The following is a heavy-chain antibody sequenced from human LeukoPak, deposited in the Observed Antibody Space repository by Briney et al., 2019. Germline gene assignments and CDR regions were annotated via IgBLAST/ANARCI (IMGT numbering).Heavy chain of an antibody. CDR1: GFPFSNSW. CDR3: AGGNSMDV. J-gene: IGHJ6*04. D-gene: IGHD1/OR15-1a*01. Sequence: GGSLRLSCAVSGFPFSNSWMYWVRQAPGKGLEGVANINKDGGGISYVDSVKGRFIISRDNARNSLYLQMNSLRVEDTAVYFCAGGNSMDVWGKGTAVTVSS. V-gene: IGHV3-7*03. CDR2: INKDGGGI.